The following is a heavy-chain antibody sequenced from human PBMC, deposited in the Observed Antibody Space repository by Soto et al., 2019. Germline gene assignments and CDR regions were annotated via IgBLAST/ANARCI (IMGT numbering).Heavy chain of an antibody. D-gene: IGHD6-19*01. J-gene: IGHJ4*02. Sequence: QVQLVESGGGVVQPRTSLRLSCAASGFTFSTYGMHWVRQAPGKGLDWVALIWYDGSRTHYAEPVKGRFTISRDNSKNTLFLQMNSLRVEDTAVYYCAREQIGVAGSTYDYWGQGTLVTVSS. CDR3: AREQIGVAGSTYDY. CDR2: IWYDGSRT. V-gene: IGHV3-33*01. CDR1: GFTFSTYG.